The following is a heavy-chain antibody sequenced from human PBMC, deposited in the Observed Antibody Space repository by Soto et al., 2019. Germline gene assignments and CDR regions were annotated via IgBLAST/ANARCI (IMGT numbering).Heavy chain of an antibody. J-gene: IGHJ4*02. CDR2: ISSDGHHQ. CDR1: VFSFNDYA. D-gene: IGHD3-22*01. V-gene: IGHV3-30*03. CDR3: SRGTYYPQSSGLHADY. Sequence: WASLRLSCATSVFSFNDYAMYWFRQAPGQGMEWVAIISSDGHHQFYLDNLRGRFTVSRDNSKNTLYLQMNSLRPEDTAVYYCSRGTYYPQSSGLHADYWGPGTVVTVSS.